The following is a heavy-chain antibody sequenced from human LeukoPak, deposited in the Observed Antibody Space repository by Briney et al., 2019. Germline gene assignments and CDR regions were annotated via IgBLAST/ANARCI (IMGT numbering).Heavy chain of an antibody. Sequence: PSETLSLTCTVSGGSISIYYWSWIRQPAGKGLEWIGRIYTSGSTNYNPSLKSRVTMSVDTSKNQFSLKLSSVTAADTAGYYCARDRKVRGVRGCFDPWGQGTLVTVSS. CDR2: IYTSGST. V-gene: IGHV4-4*07. J-gene: IGHJ5*02. D-gene: IGHD3-10*01. CDR1: GGSISIYY. CDR3: ARDRKVRGVRGCFDP.